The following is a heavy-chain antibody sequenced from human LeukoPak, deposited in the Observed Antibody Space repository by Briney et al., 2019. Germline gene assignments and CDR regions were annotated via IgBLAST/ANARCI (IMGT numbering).Heavy chain of an antibody. CDR3: ARETTGEFDY. CDR1: GYSFTRHG. Sequence: ASVKVSCKASGYSFTRHGLKWVRQAPGQGLEWIGWISPDNGSTNNAQKVQGRITMTMDRSTSTVYMELRSVRSDDTAVYYCARETTGEFDYWGQGSLVTVSS. CDR2: ISPDNGST. D-gene: IGHD4-17*01. J-gene: IGHJ4*02. V-gene: IGHV1-18*01.